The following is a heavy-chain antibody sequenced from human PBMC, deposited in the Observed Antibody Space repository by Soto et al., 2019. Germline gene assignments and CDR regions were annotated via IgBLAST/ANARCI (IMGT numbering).Heavy chain of an antibody. CDR1: GFTFSSYA. CDR3: AKDGASHYDYIWGSYRYTFPVPDY. V-gene: IGHV3-23*01. CDR2: ISGSGGST. J-gene: IGHJ4*02. D-gene: IGHD3-16*02. Sequence: GGSLRLSCAASGFTFSSYAMSWVRQAPGKGLEWVSAISGSGGSTYYADSVKGRFTISRDNSKNTLYLQMNSLRAEDTAVYYCAKDGASHYDYIWGSYRYTFPVPDYWGQGTLVTVSS.